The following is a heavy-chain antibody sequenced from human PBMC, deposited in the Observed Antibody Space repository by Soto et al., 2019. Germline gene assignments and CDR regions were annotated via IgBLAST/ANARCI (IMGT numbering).Heavy chain of an antibody. CDR2: ISSSSSTI. D-gene: IGHD3-22*01. J-gene: IGHJ4*02. CDR1: GFTFSSYS. Sequence: PGGSLRLSCAASGFTFSSYSMNWVRQAPGKGLEWVSYISSSSSTIYYADSVKGRFTISRDNAKNSLYLQMNSLRDEDTAVYYCARERAYYDSIGYSTFDYWGQGTLVTVSS. V-gene: IGHV3-48*02. CDR3: ARERAYYDSIGYSTFDY.